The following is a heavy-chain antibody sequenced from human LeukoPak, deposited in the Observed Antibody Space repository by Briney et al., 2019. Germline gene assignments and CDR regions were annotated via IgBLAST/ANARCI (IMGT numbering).Heavy chain of an antibody. V-gene: IGHV4-59*01. CDR2: IYYSGST. CDR3: ARFPSRTVGYYDP. Sequence: SETQSLTCTVSGGSISSYYWSWIRQPPGKGLEWIGYIYYSGSTNYNPSLKSRVTISVDTSKNQFSLKLSSVTAADTAVYYCARFPSRTVGYYDPWGQGTLVTVSS. J-gene: IGHJ5*02. CDR1: GGSISSYY. D-gene: IGHD5-18*01.